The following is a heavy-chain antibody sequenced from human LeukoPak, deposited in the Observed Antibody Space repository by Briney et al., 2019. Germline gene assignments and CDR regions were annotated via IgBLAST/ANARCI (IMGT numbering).Heavy chain of an antibody. J-gene: IGHJ4*02. V-gene: IGHV1-18*01. D-gene: IGHD1-1*01. CDR3: ARELAPYNWNGATTVGDLGY. CDR2: ISAYNGNT. CDR1: GYTFTSYG. Sequence: ASVKVSCKASGYTFTSYGISWVRQAPGQGLEWMGWISAYNGNTNYAQKLQGRVTMTTDTSTSTAYMELRSLRSDDTAVYYCARELAPYNWNGATTVGDLGYWGQGTLVTVSS.